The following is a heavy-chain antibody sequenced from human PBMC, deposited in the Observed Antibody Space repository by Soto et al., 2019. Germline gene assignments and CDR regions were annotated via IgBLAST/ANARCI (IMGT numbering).Heavy chain of an antibody. J-gene: IGHJ4*02. D-gene: IGHD1-26*01. CDR3: ARGSGSYFDY. V-gene: IGHV4-39*01. CDR1: GGSISSSSYY. Sequence: SETLSLTCTVSGGSISSSSYYWGWIRQPPGKGLEWIGSIYYSGSTYYNPSLKSRVTISVDTSKNKFSLKLSSVTAADTAVYYCARGSGSYFDYWGQGTLVTVSS. CDR2: IYYSGST.